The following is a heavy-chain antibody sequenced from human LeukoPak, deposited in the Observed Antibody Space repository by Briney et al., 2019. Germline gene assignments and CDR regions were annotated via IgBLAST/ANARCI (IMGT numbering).Heavy chain of an antibody. V-gene: IGHV3-21*01. J-gene: IGHJ4*02. CDR1: GFTFSNYA. CDR3: ATDSPVAGSKALDY. Sequence: GGSLRLSCGASGFTFSNYAMNWVRPAPGKGLEWVSSTSGSSRHTYYADSLKGRFTISRDNARNSLYLQLNSLRADDTAVYYCATDSPVAGSKALDYWGQGTLVTVSS. D-gene: IGHD6-19*01. CDR2: TSGSSRHT.